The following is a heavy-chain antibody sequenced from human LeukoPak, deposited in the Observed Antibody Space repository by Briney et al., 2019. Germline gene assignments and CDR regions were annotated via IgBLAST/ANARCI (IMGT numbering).Heavy chain of an antibody. CDR2: ISGSGGST. D-gene: IGHD3-10*01. J-gene: IGHJ5*02. Sequence: GGFLRLSCAASGFTFRSYAMSWVRQAPGKGLEWVSAISGSGGSTYYADSVKGRFTISRDNSKNTLYLQMNSLRAEDTAVYYCAKHYGSGLDPWGQGTLVTVSS. CDR3: AKHYGSGLDP. CDR1: GFTFRSYA. V-gene: IGHV3-23*01.